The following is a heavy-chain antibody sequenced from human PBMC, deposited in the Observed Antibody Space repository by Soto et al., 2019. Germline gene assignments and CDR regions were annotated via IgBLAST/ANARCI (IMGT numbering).Heavy chain of an antibody. D-gene: IGHD5-12*01. V-gene: IGHV1-69*13. J-gene: IGHJ4*02. CDR3: GRVGRHCDPTPYDLVC. CDR2: SLPIFGTA. CDR1: GGTFSISC. Sequence: SVKFSCKASGGTFSISCISWVREAPGQGLEWMGGSLPIFGTANYAQKFQGRVRIAADEATSTAYMERGSLGTEDKAVYYCGRVGRHCDPTPYDLVCRGQVTPV.